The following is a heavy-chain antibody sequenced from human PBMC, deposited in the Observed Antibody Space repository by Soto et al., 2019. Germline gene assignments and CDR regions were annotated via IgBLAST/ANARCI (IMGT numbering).Heavy chain of an antibody. D-gene: IGHD5-18*01. CDR3: ARATLRGYSPNDRYYYYGMDV. CDR1: GFTFISYG. V-gene: IGHV3-30*03. CDR2: ISYDGSNK. J-gene: IGHJ6*02. Sequence: WGSLRLSCAASGFTFISYGIHCVRHSPFKWLEWVAVISYDGSNKYYAGSVKGRFTISRDNSKNTLYLQMNSLRSEDTAVYYCARATLRGYSPNDRYYYYGMDVWGQGTTVTVSS.